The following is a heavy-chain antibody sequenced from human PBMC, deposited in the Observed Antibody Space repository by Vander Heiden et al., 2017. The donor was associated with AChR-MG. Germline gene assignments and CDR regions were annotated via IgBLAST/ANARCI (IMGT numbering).Heavy chain of an antibody. CDR3: ARSPDGVRWFDP. CDR2: IYHSGST. D-gene: IGHD3-10*01. J-gene: IGHJ5*02. V-gene: IGHV4-4*02. CDR1: GRSISSSNW. Sequence: QVQLQESGPGLVKPSGTLSLTCAVSGRSISSSNWWTWVRQPPGKGLEWIGEIYHSGSTNYNPSLKSRVTISVDKSKNQFSLKLNSVTAADTAVYSCARSPDGVRWFDPWGQGTLVTVSS.